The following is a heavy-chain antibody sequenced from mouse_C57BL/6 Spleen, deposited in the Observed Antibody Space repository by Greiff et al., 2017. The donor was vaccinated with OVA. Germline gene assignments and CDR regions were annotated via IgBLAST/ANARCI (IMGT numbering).Heavy chain of an antibody. V-gene: IGHV1-72*01. CDR2: IVPNSGGT. J-gene: IGHJ4*01. CDR1: GYTFTSYW. D-gene: IGHD1-1*01. CDR3: ASHYYGSSYAMDY. Sequence: VKLQQPGAELVKPGASVKLSCKASGYTFTSYWMHWVKQRPGRGLEWIGRIVPNSGGTKYNEKFKSKATLTVDKPASTAYMQLSSLTSEDSAVYYCASHYYGSSYAMDYWGQGTSVTVSS.